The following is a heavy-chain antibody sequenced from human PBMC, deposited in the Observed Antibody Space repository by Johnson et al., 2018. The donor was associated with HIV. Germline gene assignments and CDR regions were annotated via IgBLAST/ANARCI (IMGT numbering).Heavy chain of an antibody. Sequence: VQLVESGGGLVQPGGSLRLSCAASGFTVSSNYMSWVRQAPGKGLEWVSVIYSGGDTYYAESVKGRFTISRDNFKNTLYLQMNSLKVEDTAVYYFARGAAFDIWGQGTMVTVSS. CDR2: IYSGGDT. CDR3: ARGAAFDI. J-gene: IGHJ3*02. CDR1: GFTVSSNY. V-gene: IGHV3-66*01.